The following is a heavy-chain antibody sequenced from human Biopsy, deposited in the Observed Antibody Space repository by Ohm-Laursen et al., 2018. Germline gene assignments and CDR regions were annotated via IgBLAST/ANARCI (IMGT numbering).Heavy chain of an antibody. Sequence: SETLSLTCTVTDGSISNIINYWGWIRQPLGKGLEWLGSIYHSGIPHYNPSLKSRVTISVDTSKNQFSLKLSSLTAADTAVYYCARHSFGSGRDFWGQGTLVTVSS. CDR1: DGSISNIINY. CDR3: ARHSFGSGRDF. CDR2: IYHSGIP. D-gene: IGHD3-10*01. J-gene: IGHJ4*02. V-gene: IGHV4-39*01.